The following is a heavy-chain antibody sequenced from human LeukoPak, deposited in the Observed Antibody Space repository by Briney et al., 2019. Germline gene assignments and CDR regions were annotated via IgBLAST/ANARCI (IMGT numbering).Heavy chain of an antibody. CDR3: ARAVGPFDF. CDR1: GFTFSTYG. J-gene: IGHJ3*01. CDR2: IWHDGSIK. V-gene: IGHV3-33*01. Sequence: GGSLRLSCAASGFTFSTYGMHWVRQAPGKGLEWVAVIWHDGSIKYYADSVKGRFTIFRDNSKNTLYLQMNSLRAEDTAVYYCARAVGPFDFWGPGTIVIVSS.